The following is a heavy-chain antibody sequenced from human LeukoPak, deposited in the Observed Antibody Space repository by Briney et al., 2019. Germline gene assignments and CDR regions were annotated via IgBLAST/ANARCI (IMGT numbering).Heavy chain of an antibody. J-gene: IGHJ6*03. CDR2: ISSSSTI. V-gene: IGHV3-48*01. D-gene: IGHD6-13*01. CDR1: GFTFSSYS. CDR3: ARDTGSSWYFDYYYMDV. Sequence: GGSLRLSCAASGFTFSSYSMNWVRQAPGKGLEWVSYISSSSTIYYADSVKGRFTISRDNAKNSLYLQMTSLRAEDTAVYYCARDTGSSWYFDYYYMDVWGKGTTVTVSS.